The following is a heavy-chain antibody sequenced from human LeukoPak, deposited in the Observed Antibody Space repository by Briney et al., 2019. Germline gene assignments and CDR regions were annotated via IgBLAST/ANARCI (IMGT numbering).Heavy chain of an antibody. Sequence: GRSLRLSCAASGFTFSTYGMHWVRQAPGKGLEWVAVVWYDGTNIHYVDSVKGRFTISRDNSKSTLYLQMNSLTAEDTAVYYCARGGYSGTYFFDYWGQGTLVTVSS. J-gene: IGHJ4*02. CDR2: VWYDGTNI. D-gene: IGHD1-26*01. CDR3: ARGGYSGTYFFDY. V-gene: IGHV3-33*01. CDR1: GFTFSTYG.